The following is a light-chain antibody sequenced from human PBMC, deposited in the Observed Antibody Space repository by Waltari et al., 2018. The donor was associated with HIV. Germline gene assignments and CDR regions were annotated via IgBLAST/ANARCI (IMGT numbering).Light chain of an antibody. Sequence: QSVLTPPPSASGTPAPRVSLPCSGPDPNIARHTPNWYQHLPGTAPKLRMYNNNERPSGVPDRFSGSKSGTSASLAISGLQSDDEANYYCATWDDSLRGRVFGGGTKLTVL. J-gene: IGLJ3*02. CDR2: NNN. CDR1: DPNIARHT. V-gene: IGLV1-44*01. CDR3: ATWDDSLRGRV.